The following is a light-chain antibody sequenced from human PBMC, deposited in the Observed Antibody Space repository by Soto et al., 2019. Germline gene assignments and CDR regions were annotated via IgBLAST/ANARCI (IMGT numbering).Light chain of an antibody. Sequence: EIVLTQSPGTLSLFAGERATLSCRATQSVSSNYLAWYQQKSGQAPRLLIYIASRRATGIPDRFSGSGSGTDFTLTISRLEPEDSAVYYCQQYGTSPWTFGKGTKVEIK. CDR3: QQYGTSPWT. V-gene: IGKV3-20*01. J-gene: IGKJ1*01. CDR1: QSVSSNY. CDR2: IAS.